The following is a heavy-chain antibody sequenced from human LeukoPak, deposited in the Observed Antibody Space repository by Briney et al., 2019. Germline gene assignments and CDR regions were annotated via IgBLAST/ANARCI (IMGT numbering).Heavy chain of an antibody. Sequence: PSETLSLTCAVYGGSFSGYYWSWIRQPPGKGLEWIGEINHSGSTNYNPSLKSRVTISVDTSKNQFSLKLSSVTAADTAVYYCARELGGYSYGEFDYWGQGTLVTVSS. CDR2: INHSGST. J-gene: IGHJ4*02. CDR1: GGSFSGYY. D-gene: IGHD5-18*01. V-gene: IGHV4-34*01. CDR3: ARELGGYSYGEFDY.